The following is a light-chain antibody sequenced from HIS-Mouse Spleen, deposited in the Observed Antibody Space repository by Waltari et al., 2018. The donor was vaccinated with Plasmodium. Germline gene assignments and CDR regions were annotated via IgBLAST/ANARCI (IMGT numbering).Light chain of an antibody. V-gene: IGLV2-23*01. J-gene: IGLJ1*01. Sequence: QSALTQPASVSGSPGPSLTISCTGTSSDVWSYHLVSWYQQHPGKAPKLMIYEGSKRPSGVSNRFSGSKSGNTASLTISGLQAEDEADYYCCSYAGSSTYVFGTGTKVTVL. CDR2: EGS. CDR3: CSYAGSSTYV. CDR1: SSDVWSYHL.